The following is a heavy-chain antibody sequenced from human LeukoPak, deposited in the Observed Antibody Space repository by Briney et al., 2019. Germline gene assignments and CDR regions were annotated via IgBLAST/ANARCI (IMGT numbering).Heavy chain of an antibody. CDR3: AKAVVPALYYMDV. CDR1: GFTFSSYA. CDR2: ISYDGSNK. J-gene: IGHJ6*03. Sequence: GGSLRLSCAASGFTFSSYAMHWVRQAPGKGLEWVAVISYDGSNKYYADSVKGRFTISRDNSKNTLYLQMNSLRAEDTAVYYCAKAVVPALYYMDVWGXGTTVTVSS. V-gene: IGHV3-30-3*01. D-gene: IGHD2-2*01.